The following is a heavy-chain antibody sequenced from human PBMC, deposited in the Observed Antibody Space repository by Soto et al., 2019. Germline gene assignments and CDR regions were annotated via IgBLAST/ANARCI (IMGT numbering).Heavy chain of an antibody. CDR1: GFTLSNYA. D-gene: IGHD4-17*01. CDR2: FSGTGAYT. Sequence: GGSLRLSCAASGFTLSNYAMSWVRQAPGKGLEWVSTFSGTGAYTYYTDSVKGRFTISRDESKNTLLLHMNSLRAADTAVYYCARGQRALITYGPFDPWGQGTLVTVSS. J-gene: IGHJ5*02. CDR3: ARGQRALITYGPFDP. V-gene: IGHV3-23*01.